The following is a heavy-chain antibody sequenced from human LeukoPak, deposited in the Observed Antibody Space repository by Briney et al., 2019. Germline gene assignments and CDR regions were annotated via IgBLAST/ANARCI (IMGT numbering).Heavy chain of an antibody. CDR1: GGSISNTNW. D-gene: IGHD2-8*01. CDR2: ISLTGLT. CDR3: SRENGAFSPFGY. J-gene: IGHJ4*02. V-gene: IGHV4-4*02. Sequence: PSETLSLTCGVSGGSISNTNWWSWARQPPGQGLEWIGEISLTGLTHYNPSLAIRVTVSLDKSKNQLSLNLTSVTAADTAVYYCSRENGAFSPFGYWGQGTLVTVLS.